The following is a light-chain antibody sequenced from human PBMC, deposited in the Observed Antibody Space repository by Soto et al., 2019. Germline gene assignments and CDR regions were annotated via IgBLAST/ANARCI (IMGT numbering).Light chain of an antibody. CDR3: QQRSNWPIT. CDR1: QSVSSY. Sequence: EIVLTQSPATLSLSPGESATLSCRASQSVSSYLAWYQQKPGQAPTLLIHDASNRATGIPARFSGSGSGTDFTLTISSLEPEDFAGYYCQQRSNWPITFGPGTEVDIK. CDR2: DAS. J-gene: IGKJ3*01. V-gene: IGKV3-11*01.